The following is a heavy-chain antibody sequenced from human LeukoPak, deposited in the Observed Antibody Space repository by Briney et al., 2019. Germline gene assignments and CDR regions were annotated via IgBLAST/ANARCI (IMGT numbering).Heavy chain of an antibody. CDR1: GFTFSSYW. Sequence: PGGSLRLSCAASGFTFSSYWMSWVRQAPGKGLEWVANIKQDGSEKYYVDSVKGRFTISRDNAKNSLYLQMNSLRAEDTAVYYCARDRESYPLRDAFDIWGQGTMVTVSS. V-gene: IGHV3-7*01. CDR2: IKQDGSEK. D-gene: IGHD4-17*01. J-gene: IGHJ3*02. CDR3: ARDRESYPLRDAFDI.